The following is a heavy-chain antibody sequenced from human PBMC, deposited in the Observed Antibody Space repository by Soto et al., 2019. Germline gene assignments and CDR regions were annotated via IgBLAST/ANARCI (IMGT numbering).Heavy chain of an antibody. D-gene: IGHD2-15*01. V-gene: IGHV3-33*08. J-gene: IGHJ6*02. CDR3: ARDGSWVSQYYYYGMDV. Sequence: GGSLRLSCAASGFTFSSYGMHWVRQAPGKGLEWVAVIWYDGSNKYYADSVKGRFTISRDNSKNTLYLQMNSLRAEDTAVYYCARDGSWVSQYYYYGMDVRGQRTTVTVSS. CDR1: GFTFSSYG. CDR2: IWYDGSNK.